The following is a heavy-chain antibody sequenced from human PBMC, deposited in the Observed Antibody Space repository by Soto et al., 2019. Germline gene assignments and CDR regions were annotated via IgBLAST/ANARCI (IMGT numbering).Heavy chain of an antibody. V-gene: IGHV4-31*03. CDR1: GGSISSGGYY. Sequence: QVQLQESGPGLVKPSQTLSLTCTVSGGSISSGGYYWSWIRHHPGKGLEWIGYFYYSGSTYYNPSLKSRVSISVDTSKNQFSLKLSSVTAADTAVYYCARDTSSSYYYGMDVWGQGTTVTVSS. D-gene: IGHD1-1*01. CDR2: FYYSGST. J-gene: IGHJ6*02. CDR3: ARDTSSSYYYGMDV.